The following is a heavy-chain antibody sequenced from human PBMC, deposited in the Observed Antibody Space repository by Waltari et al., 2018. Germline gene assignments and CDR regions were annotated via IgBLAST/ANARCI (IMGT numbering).Heavy chain of an antibody. Sequence: QVELQQWGAGLLQPSETLSLTCAVPGGALSTYYWGWSRQTPATGWDWIGEINHAGFTNLNPSRRRRVSISVDPSKRQFFLQLKSVTAADTALYYCVRLEDCTGPGGPCYSADPFAMDVWGRGTTVTVSS. CDR3: VRLEDCTGPGGPCYSADPFAMDV. V-gene: IGHV4-34*01. D-gene: IGHD2-8*02. CDR2: INHAGFT. CDR1: GGALSTYY. J-gene: IGHJ6*02.